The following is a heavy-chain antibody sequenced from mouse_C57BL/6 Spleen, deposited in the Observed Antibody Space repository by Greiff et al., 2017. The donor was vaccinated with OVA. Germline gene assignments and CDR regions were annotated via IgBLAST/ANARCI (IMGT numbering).Heavy chain of an antibody. CDR3: ARAVVAPGYFDY. D-gene: IGHD1-1*01. Sequence: VKLQQPGAELVKPGASVKMSCKASGYTYTSYWITWVKQRPGQGLEWIGDIYPGSGSTNYNEKFKSKATLTVDTSSSTAYMQLSSLTSEDSAVYYCARAVVAPGYFDYWGQGTTLTVSS. V-gene: IGHV1-55*01. CDR1: GYTYTSYW. CDR2: IYPGSGST. J-gene: IGHJ2*01.